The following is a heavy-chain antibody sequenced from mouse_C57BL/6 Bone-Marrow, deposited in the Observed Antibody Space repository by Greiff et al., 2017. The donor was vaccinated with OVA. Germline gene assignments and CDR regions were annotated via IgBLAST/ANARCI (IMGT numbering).Heavy chain of an antibody. CDR3: ARWDYSNYVWFAY. CDR1: GYTFTSYC. CDR2: IYPGSGST. Sequence: QVQLQQPGAELVKPGASVKMSCKASGYTFTSYCITWVKQRPGQGLEWIGDIYPGSGSTNYNAKFKSKATLTVDTSSSTAYMQLSSLTSEDSAVYYCARWDYSNYVWFAYWGQGTLVTVSA. D-gene: IGHD2-5*01. V-gene: IGHV1-55*01. J-gene: IGHJ3*01.